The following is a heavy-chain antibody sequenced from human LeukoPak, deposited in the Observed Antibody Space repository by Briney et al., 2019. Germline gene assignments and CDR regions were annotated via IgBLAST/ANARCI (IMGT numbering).Heavy chain of an antibody. CDR1: GYSFTSYW. J-gene: IGHJ4*02. D-gene: IGHD2-8*02. CDR2: IFPGDSDT. Sequence: GESLKISCKDSGYSFTSYWIGWVRQMPGRGLEWMGIIFPGDSDTKYSTSFQGQVTISADKSISTAYLQWSSLKASDTAMYYCARVRGTGGFVIDYWGQGTLVTVSS. V-gene: IGHV5-51*01. CDR3: ARVRGTGGFVIDY.